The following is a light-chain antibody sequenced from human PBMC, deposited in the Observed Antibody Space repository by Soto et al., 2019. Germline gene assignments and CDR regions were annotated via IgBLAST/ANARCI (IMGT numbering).Light chain of an antibody. J-gene: IGKJ1*01. Sequence: VMTQSPATLSVSPGERATLSCRASQSVSSNLAWYQQKPGQAPRLLIYGASTRATGIPIRFSGSGSETEFTLIISSLQSEDSAVYYCQQYDNWPPWTFGQGTKVEIK. CDR3: QQYDNWPPWT. CDR1: QSVSSN. CDR2: GAS. V-gene: IGKV3-15*01.